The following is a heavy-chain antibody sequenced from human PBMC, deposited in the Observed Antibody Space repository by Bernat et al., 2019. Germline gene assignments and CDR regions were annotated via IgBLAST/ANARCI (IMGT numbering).Heavy chain of an antibody. CDR2: ISAYNGNT. J-gene: IGHJ1*01. CDR3: ARDNYYDSSGPFEYFQH. Sequence: QVQLVQSGAEVKKPGASVKVSCKASGYTFTSYGISWVRQAPGQGLEWMGWISAYNGNTNYAQKLQSRVTMTTDTSTSTAYMELRSLRSDDTAVYYCARDNYYDSSGPFEYFQHWGQGTLVTVSS. CDR1: GYTFTSYG. D-gene: IGHD3-22*01. V-gene: IGHV1-18*01.